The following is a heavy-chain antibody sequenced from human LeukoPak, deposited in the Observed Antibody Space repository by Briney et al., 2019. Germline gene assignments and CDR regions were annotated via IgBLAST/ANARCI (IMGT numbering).Heavy chain of an antibody. CDR1: GFTFSNYW. CDR2: INSDGSST. Sequence: PGGSLRLSCAASGFTFSNYWLHWVRQAPGKGLVWVSRINSDGSSTSYADSVKGRFTISRDNAENTLYLQMNSLRAEDTAVYYCARVSSGSYFGYYYYCMDVWGKGTRSPSP. V-gene: IGHV3-74*01. J-gene: IGHJ6*03. CDR3: ARVSSGSYFGYYYYCMDV. D-gene: IGHD1-26*01.